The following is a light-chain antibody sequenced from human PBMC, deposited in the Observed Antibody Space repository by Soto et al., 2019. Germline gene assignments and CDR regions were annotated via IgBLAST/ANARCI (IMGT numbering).Light chain of an antibody. Sequence: QSVLTQPASVSGSPGQSITISCAGTSSDVGNYNLVSWYQQHPGKGPKLMIHEGSKRPSGVSNRFSGSKSGNTASLTISGLQAEDEADYYCCSYAGSPWVFGGGTNLTVL. CDR1: SSDVGNYNL. V-gene: IGLV2-23*01. J-gene: IGLJ3*02. CDR2: EGS. CDR3: CSYAGSPWV.